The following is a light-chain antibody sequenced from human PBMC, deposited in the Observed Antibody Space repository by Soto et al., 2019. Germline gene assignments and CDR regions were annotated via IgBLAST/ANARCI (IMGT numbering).Light chain of an antibody. J-gene: IGKJ2*01. CDR1: QSVSSGN. V-gene: IGKV3-20*01. CDR2: GAS. CDR3: QQYGYSPYT. Sequence: EIVLAQSPGTLSLSPGEEATLSCTASQSVSSGNLAWYQQKPGQAPRLLMNGASNRATGIPDRFGGSGSGTDFTLRISRLEPEDFAVYYCQQYGYSPYTFGQGTTLEIK.